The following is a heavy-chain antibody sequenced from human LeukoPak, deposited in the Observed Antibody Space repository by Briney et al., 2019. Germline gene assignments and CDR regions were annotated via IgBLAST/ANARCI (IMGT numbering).Heavy chain of an antibody. Sequence: KPSETLSLTCAVYGGSFSGYYWSWIRQPPGKGLEWIGEINHSGSTNYNPSLKSRVTISVDTSKNQFSLKLSSVTAADTAVYYCARTIAARITYYYYYYMDVWGKGTTVTVSS. J-gene: IGHJ6*03. CDR3: ARTIAARITYYYYYYMDV. CDR2: INHSGST. V-gene: IGHV4-34*01. CDR1: GGSFSGYY. D-gene: IGHD6-6*01.